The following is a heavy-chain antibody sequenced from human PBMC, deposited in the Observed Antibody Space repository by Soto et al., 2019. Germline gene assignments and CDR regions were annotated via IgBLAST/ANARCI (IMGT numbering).Heavy chain of an antibody. CDR2: IYYSGST. CDR3: AREWGGHWYFDL. J-gene: IGHJ2*01. CDR1: GGSISSSSYY. D-gene: IGHD3-16*01. Sequence: QLQLQESGPGLVKPSETLSLTCTVSGGSISSSSYYWGWIRQPPGKGLEWIGSIYYSGSTYYNPSLKSRVTISVDPSTNQFSLKLSSVTAADTAVYCCAREWGGHWYFDLWGRGTLVTVSS. V-gene: IGHV4-39*02.